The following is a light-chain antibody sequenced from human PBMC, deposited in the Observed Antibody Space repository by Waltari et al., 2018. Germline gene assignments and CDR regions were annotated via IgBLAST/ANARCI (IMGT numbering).Light chain of an antibody. J-gene: IGLJ2*01. CDR1: SSDVGYYNY. CDR2: DVT. V-gene: IGLV2-11*01. CDR3: CSYAGSYILV. Sequence: QSALTQPRSVSGSHVQSVTIACTGTSSDVGYYNYVSWYQQRPGKASRLILYDVTKRPSGVPDRFSVSKSGNTVSLTISGRQAEDEADFYCCSYAGSYILVFGGGTKLTVL.